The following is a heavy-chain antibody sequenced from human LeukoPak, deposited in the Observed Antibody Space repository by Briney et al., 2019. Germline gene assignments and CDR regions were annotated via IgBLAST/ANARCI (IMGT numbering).Heavy chain of an antibody. CDR1: GFTFSDYY. Sequence: GGSLRLSCAASGFTFSDYYMTWFRQAPGKGLEWVSAISGSGGSTYYADSVKGRFTISRDNSKNTLYLQMNSLRAEDTAVYYCAKESSGSYFDYWGQGTLVTVSS. CDR3: AKESSGSYFDY. V-gene: IGHV3-23*01. D-gene: IGHD1-26*01. J-gene: IGHJ4*02. CDR2: ISGSGGST.